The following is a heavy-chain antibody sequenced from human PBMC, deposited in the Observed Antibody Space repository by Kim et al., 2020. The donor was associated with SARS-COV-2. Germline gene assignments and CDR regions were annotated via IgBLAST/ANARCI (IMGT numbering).Heavy chain of an antibody. Sequence: GGSLRLSCAASGFTFSSYSMNWVRQAPGKGLEWVSSISSSSSYIYYADSVKGRFTISRDNAKNSLYLQMNSLRAEDTAVYYCAGEPIAAAGVDYYYYYGMDVWGQGTPVTVSS. V-gene: IGHV3-21*01. CDR1: GFTFSSYS. CDR3: AGEPIAAAGVDYYYYYGMDV. J-gene: IGHJ6*02. D-gene: IGHD6-13*01. CDR2: ISSSSSYI.